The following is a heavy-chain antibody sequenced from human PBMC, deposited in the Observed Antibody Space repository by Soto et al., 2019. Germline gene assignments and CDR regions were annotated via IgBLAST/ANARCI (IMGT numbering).Heavy chain of an antibody. CDR3: ARHTGWPPSGWFDP. D-gene: IGHD6-19*01. Sequence: SDTLSLTCAVSGGSICSGGYAWNCIRQIPGKGLEWIGYIYHSGSTYYNPSLKSRVTISVDRSKNHFCLHLNSVTPEDTAVYYCARHTGWPPSGWFDPWGQGTLVTVSS. CDR2: IYHSGST. CDR1: GGSICSGGYA. J-gene: IGHJ5*01. V-gene: IGHV4-30-2*01.